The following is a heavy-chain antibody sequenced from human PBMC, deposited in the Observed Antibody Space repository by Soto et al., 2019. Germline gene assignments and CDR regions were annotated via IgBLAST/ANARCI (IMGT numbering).Heavy chain of an antibody. D-gene: IGHD3-16*01. CDR3: TIDTFGPRDY. CDR1: GGSFSGYY. V-gene: IGHV4-34*01. J-gene: IGHJ4*02. Sequence: SETLSLTCAVYGGSFSGYYWSWIRQPPGKGLEWIGEINHSGSTNYNPSIKSRVTISVDTSKNQFSLKLSSVTAADTAVYYCTIDTFGPRDYWGQGTLVTVSS. CDR2: INHSGST.